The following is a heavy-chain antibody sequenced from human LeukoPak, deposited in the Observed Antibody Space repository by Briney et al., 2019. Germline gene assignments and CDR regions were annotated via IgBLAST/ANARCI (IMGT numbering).Heavy chain of an antibody. CDR2: IYYSGST. CDR1: GVSISSSSYY. V-gene: IGHV4-39*07. D-gene: IGHD6-19*01. Sequence: PSETLSLTCTVSGVSISSSSYYWGWIRQPPGKGLEWIGSIYYSGSTYYNPSLKSRVTISVDTSKNQFSLKLSSVTAADTAVYYCARRGSGWLNWFDPWGQGTLVTVSS. CDR3: ARRGSGWLNWFDP. J-gene: IGHJ5*02.